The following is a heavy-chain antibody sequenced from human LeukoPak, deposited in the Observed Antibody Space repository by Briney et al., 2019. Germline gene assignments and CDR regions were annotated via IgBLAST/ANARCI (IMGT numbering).Heavy chain of an antibody. J-gene: IGHJ4*02. V-gene: IGHV3-74*01. Sequence: GGSLRLSCAASEFTISRYWMHWVRQAPGKGLVWVSNINNDGSITTYADSVKGRFTISRDNSKNTLYLQMNSLRAEDTAVYYCAKDEAVAGTYWGQGTLVTVSS. D-gene: IGHD6-19*01. CDR3: AKDEAVAGTY. CDR2: INNDGSIT. CDR1: EFTISRYW.